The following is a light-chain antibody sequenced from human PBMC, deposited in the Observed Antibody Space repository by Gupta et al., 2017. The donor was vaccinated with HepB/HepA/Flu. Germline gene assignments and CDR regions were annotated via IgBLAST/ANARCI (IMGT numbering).Light chain of an antibody. Sequence: EIVMTQSPATLSVSPGERATLSCRASQSVSSSLAWYQQKAGQAPRLLIHGASTRATGIPATFSCSGSGTEFTLTISSLQSEDFAVYYCQQYNNWPLTFGQGTKLEIK. J-gene: IGKJ2*01. CDR2: GAS. V-gene: IGKV3-15*01. CDR1: QSVSSS. CDR3: QQYNNWPLT.